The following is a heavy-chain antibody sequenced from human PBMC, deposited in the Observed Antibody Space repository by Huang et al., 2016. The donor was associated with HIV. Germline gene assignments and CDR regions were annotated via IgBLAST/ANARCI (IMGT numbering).Heavy chain of an antibody. Sequence: QVRLHQWGTGLVRPSETLSLTCAVYGGPLSGHYWSWVRLPPGGSLEWLGEVNHCGTANYNPSLKRRVSMSIDTSKKQFSLKLGSVTAADTALYYCARSLMGEDPFDIWGQGTLVTVSS. CDR2: VNHCGTA. D-gene: IGHD3-16*01. CDR3: ARSLMGEDPFDI. V-gene: IGHV4-34*01. J-gene: IGHJ3*02. CDR1: GGPLSGHY.